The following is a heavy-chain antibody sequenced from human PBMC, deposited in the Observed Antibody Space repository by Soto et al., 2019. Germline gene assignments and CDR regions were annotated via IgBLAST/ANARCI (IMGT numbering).Heavy chain of an antibody. V-gene: IGHV3-30*18. CDR1: GFTFSSYG. CDR2: ISYDGSNK. D-gene: IGHD4-4*01. Sequence: GGSLRLSCAASGFTFSSYGMHWVRQAPGKGLEWVAVISYDGSNKHYADSVKGRFTISRDNSKNTLYLQMNSLRAEDTAVYYCAKTFQATTKAYYFDYWGQGTLVTVSS. CDR3: AKTFQATTKAYYFDY. J-gene: IGHJ4*02.